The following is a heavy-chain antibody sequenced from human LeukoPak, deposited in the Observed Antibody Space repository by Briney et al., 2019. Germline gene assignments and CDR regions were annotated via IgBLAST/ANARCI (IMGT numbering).Heavy chain of an antibody. Sequence: SQTLSLTCTVSGGSISSGSYYWSWIRQPAGKGLEWIWRIYTSGSTNHNPSLKSRVTISVDTPKNQFSLKLSSVTAADTAVYYCARTTYYYDSSGYYYYMDVWGKGTTVTISS. CDR3: ARTTYYYDSSGYYYYMDV. V-gene: IGHV4-61*02. CDR2: IYTSGST. CDR1: GGSISSGSYY. J-gene: IGHJ6*03. D-gene: IGHD3-22*01.